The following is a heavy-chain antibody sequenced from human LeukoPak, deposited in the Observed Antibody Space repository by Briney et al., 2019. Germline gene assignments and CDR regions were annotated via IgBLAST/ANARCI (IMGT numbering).Heavy chain of an antibody. D-gene: IGHD2-2*01. CDR2: IYYSGST. V-gene: IGHV4-59*01. Sequence: SETLSLTCAVSGGSISSYYWSWIRQPPGKGLEWIGHIYYSGSTNYNPSLKSRVTISVDTSKNQFSLKLSSVTAADTAVYYCARVVVPADPFDYWGQGTLVTVSS. CDR3: ARVVVPADPFDY. J-gene: IGHJ4*02. CDR1: GGSISSYY.